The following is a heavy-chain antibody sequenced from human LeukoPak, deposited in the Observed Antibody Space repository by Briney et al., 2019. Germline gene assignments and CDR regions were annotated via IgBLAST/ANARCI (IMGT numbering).Heavy chain of an antibody. Sequence: ASVKVSCRASGYTFTDYYMHWVRQAPGQGLEWMGRINPNSGGTNYAQKFQGRVTMTRDTSISTAYMELSRLRSDDTAVYYCARDYDILTGYYKGYNWFDPWGQGTLVTVSS. D-gene: IGHD3-9*01. CDR1: GYTFTDYY. V-gene: IGHV1-2*06. CDR2: INPNSGGT. J-gene: IGHJ5*02. CDR3: ARDYDILTGYYKGYNWFDP.